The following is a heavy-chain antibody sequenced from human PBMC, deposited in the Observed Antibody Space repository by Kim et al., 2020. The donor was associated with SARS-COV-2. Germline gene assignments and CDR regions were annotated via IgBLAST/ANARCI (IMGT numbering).Heavy chain of an antibody. J-gene: IGHJ4*02. V-gene: IGHV1-18*01. CDR3: AMRRLGMGDY. CDR2: GNT. Sequence: GNTNYAQKPQGRVTMTTDTSTSTAYMELRSLRSDDTAVYYCAMRRLGMGDYWGQGTLVTVSS. D-gene: IGHD7-27*01.